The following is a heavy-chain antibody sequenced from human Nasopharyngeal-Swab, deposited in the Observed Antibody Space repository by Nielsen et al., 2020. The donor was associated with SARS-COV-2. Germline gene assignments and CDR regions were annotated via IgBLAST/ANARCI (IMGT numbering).Heavy chain of an antibody. D-gene: IGHD5-18*01. CDR2: ISYDGSNK. CDR1: GFTFSSYA. CDR3: ASLLTAMANDY. J-gene: IGHJ4*02. V-gene: IGHV3-30-3*01. Sequence: GGSLRLSCAASGFTFSSYAMHWVRQAPGKGLEWVAVISYDGSNKYYADSAKGRFTISRDNSKNTLYLQMNSLRAEGTAVYYCASLLTAMANDYWGQGTLVTVSS.